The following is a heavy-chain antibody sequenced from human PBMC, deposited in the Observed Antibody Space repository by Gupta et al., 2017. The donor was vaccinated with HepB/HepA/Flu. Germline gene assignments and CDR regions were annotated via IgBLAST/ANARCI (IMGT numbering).Heavy chain of an antibody. CDR2: INPSGGST. D-gene: IGHD1-20*01. CDR3: ARGVVTGTPWLRKNWFDP. V-gene: IGHV1-46*01. J-gene: IGHJ5*02. Sequence: QVQLVQSGAEVKKPGASVKVSCMASGYTFTSYYMHWVRQAPGQGLEWMGIINPSGGSTSYAQKYQGRVTMTRDTSTSTVYMELRSLRSEDTAVYYCARGVVTGTPWLRKNWFDPWGQGTLVTVSS. CDR1: GYTFTSYY.